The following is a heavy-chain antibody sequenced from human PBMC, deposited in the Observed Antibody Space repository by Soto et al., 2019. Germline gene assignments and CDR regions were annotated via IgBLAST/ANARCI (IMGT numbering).Heavy chain of an antibody. Sequence: QVQLVQSGAEVKKPGASVKVSCKASGYTFTSYYMHWVRQAPGQGLEWMGIINPSGGSTSYAKKFQGRVTITRDTSTSTVSMELSSLRSEDTAVYYCARAPGSGSGWFDPWGQGTLVTVSS. CDR1: GYTFTSYY. J-gene: IGHJ5*02. D-gene: IGHD3-10*01. CDR3: ARAPGSGSGWFDP. CDR2: INPSGGST. V-gene: IGHV1-46*01.